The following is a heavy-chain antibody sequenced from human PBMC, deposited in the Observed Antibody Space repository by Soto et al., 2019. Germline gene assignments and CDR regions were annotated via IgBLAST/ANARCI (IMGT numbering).Heavy chain of an antibody. CDR1: DFTLGNYW. J-gene: IGHJ4*02. CDR3: FGGNGGPQ. V-gene: IGHV3-7*03. CDR2: IKPDGSVT. D-gene: IGHD3-16*01. Sequence: SLRLSCRTSDFTLGNYWMNWARQSPGKGLEWVANIKPDGSVTNYLVSVKGRFTISRDNVRNSVSLQMNGLRVEDTAVYFCFGGNGGPQWGQGTLVTVSA.